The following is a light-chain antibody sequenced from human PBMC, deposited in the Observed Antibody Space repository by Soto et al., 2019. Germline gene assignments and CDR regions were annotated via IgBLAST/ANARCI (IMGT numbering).Light chain of an antibody. CDR2: AAS. Sequence: DIQMTQSASSLSASVGGRVTITCRASQSIGGYLTWYQQLPGKAPKLLIFAASGLQSGVPSRFSGSGSGTDFTLTISSLQPEDFATYYCQQSYSSPITFGQGTRLEIK. V-gene: IGKV1-39*01. CDR1: QSIGGY. CDR3: QQSYSSPIT. J-gene: IGKJ5*01.